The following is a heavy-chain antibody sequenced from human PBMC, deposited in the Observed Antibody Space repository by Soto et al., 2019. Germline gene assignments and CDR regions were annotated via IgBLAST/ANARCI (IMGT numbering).Heavy chain of an antibody. J-gene: IGHJ3*02. CDR1: GYTFTSFG. D-gene: IGHD1-1*01. CDR2: ISVHNGKT. Sequence: QVQLVQSGAEVKKPGASVKVSCKASGYTFTSFGITWVRQAPGQGLEWVGWISVHNGKTNYAQKLQDRVTVTRDTSTNTADKALRRLRSDDTAGYYCEKDEYGKNDGDSLEMWGQGTMVTVSS. CDR3: EKDEYGKNDGDSLEM. V-gene: IGHV1-18*01.